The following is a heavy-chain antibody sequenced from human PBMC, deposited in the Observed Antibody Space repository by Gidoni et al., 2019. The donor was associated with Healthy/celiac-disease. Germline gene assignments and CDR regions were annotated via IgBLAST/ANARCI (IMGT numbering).Heavy chain of an antibody. Sequence: QVQLQQWGAGLLKPSETLSLTCAVYGGSFSGYYWSWIRQPPGKGLEWIGEINHSGSTNYNPSLKSRVTISVDTSKNQFSLKLSSVTAADTAVYYCARGLSYDVWSGSSPYNWFDPWGQGTLVTVSS. J-gene: IGHJ5*02. CDR3: ARGLSYDVWSGSSPYNWFDP. CDR2: INHSGST. CDR1: GGSFSGYY. D-gene: IGHD3-3*01. V-gene: IGHV4-34*01.